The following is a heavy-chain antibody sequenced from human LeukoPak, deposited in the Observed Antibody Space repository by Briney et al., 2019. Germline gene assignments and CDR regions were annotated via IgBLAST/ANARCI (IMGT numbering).Heavy chain of an antibody. J-gene: IGHJ6*03. D-gene: IGHD1-26*01. Sequence: SETLSLTCAVSGGSISSSNWWSWVRQPPGKGLEWIGEIYHSGSTNYDPSLKSRVTISVDKSKNQFSLKLSSVTAADTAVYYCARGYRAVQFYYYYYYMDVWGKGTTVTVSS. CDR3: ARGYRAVQFYYYYYYMDV. CDR1: GGSISSSNW. CDR2: IYHSGST. V-gene: IGHV4-4*02.